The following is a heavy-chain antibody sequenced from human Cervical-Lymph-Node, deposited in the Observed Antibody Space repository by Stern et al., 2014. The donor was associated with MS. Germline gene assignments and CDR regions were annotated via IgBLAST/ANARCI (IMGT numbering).Heavy chain of an antibody. Sequence: QVQLQQSGAEVKKPGASVKVSCKASGYTFTGHYMHWVRQAPGQGLQWMGWINPNSSLTNLGQKFQGRVTMTRDTSISTAYMELSRLKSDDTAVYYCARQQGTYYDLSFDYCGQGTLVTVSS. D-gene: IGHD3-22*01. J-gene: IGHJ4*02. V-gene: IGHV1-2*02. CDR1: GYTFTGHY. CDR3: ARQQGTYYDLSFDY. CDR2: INPNSSLT.